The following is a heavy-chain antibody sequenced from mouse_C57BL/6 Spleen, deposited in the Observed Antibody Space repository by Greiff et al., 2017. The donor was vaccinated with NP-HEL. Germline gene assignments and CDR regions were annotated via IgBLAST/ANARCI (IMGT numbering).Heavy chain of an antibody. CDR2: IDPSDSYT. Sequence: QVQLQQPGAELVMPGASVKLSCKASGYTFTSYWMHWVKQRPGQGLEWIGEIDPSDSYTNYNQKFKGKSTLTVDKSSSTAYMPLSSLTSEDSAVYYCARGRGTPNAMDYWGQGTSVTVSS. CDR3: ARGRGTPNAMDY. V-gene: IGHV1-69*01. CDR1: GYTFTSYW. J-gene: IGHJ4*01.